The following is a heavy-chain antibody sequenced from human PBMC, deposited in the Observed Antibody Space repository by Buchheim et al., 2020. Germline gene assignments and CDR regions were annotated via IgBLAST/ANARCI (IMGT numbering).Heavy chain of an antibody. D-gene: IGHD6-13*01. Sequence: EVQLVESGGGLVQPGGSLRLSCAASGFTFSSYSMNWVRQAPGKGLEWVSYISSSSSTIYYADSVKGRFTISRDNAKTSLYMQMNSLRAEDTAVYYCARGRIAAAGRGFDPWGQGTL. CDR2: ISSSSSTI. V-gene: IGHV3-48*01. J-gene: IGHJ5*02. CDR1: GFTFSSYS. CDR3: ARGRIAAAGRGFDP.